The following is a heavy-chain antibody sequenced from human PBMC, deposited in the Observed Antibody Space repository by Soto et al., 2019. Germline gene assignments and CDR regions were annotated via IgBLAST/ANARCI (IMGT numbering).Heavy chain of an antibody. D-gene: IGHD3-10*01. V-gene: IGHV4-59*01. J-gene: IGHJ6*02. CDR2: IYYSGST. Sequence: SETLSLTCTVSGGSISSYYWSWIRQPPGKGLEWIGYIYYSGSTNYNPSLKSRVTISVDTSKNQFSLKLSSVTAADTAVYYCARDHLASRVPSLWFGDPTYYYYGMDVWGQGTTVTVSS. CDR3: ARDHLASRVPSLWFGDPTYYYYGMDV. CDR1: GGSISSYY.